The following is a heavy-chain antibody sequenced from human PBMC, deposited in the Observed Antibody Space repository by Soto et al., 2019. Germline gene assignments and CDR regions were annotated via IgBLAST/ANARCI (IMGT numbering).Heavy chain of an antibody. CDR2: IYSGGST. J-gene: IGHJ6*02. CDR1: GFTVSSNY. Sequence: GGSLRLSCAASGFTVSSNYMSWVRQAPGKGLEWVSVIYSGGSTYYADSVKGRFTISRDNSKNTLYLQMNSLRAEDTAVYYCARDSSYSSSSNYYYGMDVWGQGTTVTVSS. D-gene: IGHD6-13*01. CDR3: ARDSSYSSSSNYYYGMDV. V-gene: IGHV3-66*01.